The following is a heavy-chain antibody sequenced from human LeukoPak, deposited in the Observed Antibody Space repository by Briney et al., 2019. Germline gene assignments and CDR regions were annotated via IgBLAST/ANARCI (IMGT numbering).Heavy chain of an antibody. V-gene: IGHV4-59*01. D-gene: IGHD5-18*01. J-gene: IGHJ4*02. CDR1: GGSISRYY. CDR2: IYNSGST. Sequence: PSETLSLTCTVSGGSISRYYWIWIRQPPGKGLEWTGYIYNSGSTNYNPSLKSRVTISKDTSKNQFSLKLSSVTAADTAVYYCARVGAAMDNFDYWGQGTLVTVS. CDR3: ARVGAAMDNFDY.